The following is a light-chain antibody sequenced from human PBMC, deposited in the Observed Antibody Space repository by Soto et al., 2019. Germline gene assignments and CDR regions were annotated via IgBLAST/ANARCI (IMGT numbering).Light chain of an antibody. CDR3: QQYNNRPWT. Sequence: EIVMTQSPATLSVSPGERATLSCRASQYVSSNLAWYQQKPGQAPRLIIYGASTRATGIPARFSGSGSGTDFTLTISGLQSEDFGVYHCQQYNNRPWTFGQGTKVEVE. CDR1: QYVSSN. V-gene: IGKV3-15*01. CDR2: GAS. J-gene: IGKJ1*01.